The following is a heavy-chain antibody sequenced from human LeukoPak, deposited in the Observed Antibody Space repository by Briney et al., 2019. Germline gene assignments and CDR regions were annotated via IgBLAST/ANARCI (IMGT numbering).Heavy chain of an antibody. V-gene: IGHV3-15*01. D-gene: IGHD5-12*01. CDR3: TTGGWD. J-gene: IGHJ4*02. CDR2: IKSKTAGGTA. CDR1: GFTFNNAW. Sequence: GGSLRLSCAASGFTFNNAWMGWVRQAPGKGLEWVGRIKSKTAGGTADYTAPVKGRFTISRCDSKNTVSLEMNDLKTEDSAMYYCTTGGWDGGQGTLVTVSS.